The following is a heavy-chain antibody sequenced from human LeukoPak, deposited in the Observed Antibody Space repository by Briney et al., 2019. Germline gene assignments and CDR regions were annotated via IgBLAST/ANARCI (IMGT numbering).Heavy chain of an antibody. CDR1: GYSISSGYY. J-gene: IGHJ6*03. CDR2: IYHSGST. CDR3: AVGSGYDYEVDYYYYYMDV. Sequence: SETLSLTCAVSGYSISSGYYWGWIRQPPGKGLEWIGSIYHSGSTYYNPSLKSRVTISVDTSKDQFSLKVSSVTAADTAVYYCAVGSGYDYEVDYYYYYMDVWGKGTTVTVSS. V-gene: IGHV4-38-2*01. D-gene: IGHD5-12*01.